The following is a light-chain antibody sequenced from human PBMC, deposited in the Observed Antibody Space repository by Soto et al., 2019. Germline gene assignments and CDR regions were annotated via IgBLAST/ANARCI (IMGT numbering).Light chain of an antibody. CDR3: SSFTSSNTWL. J-gene: IGLJ3*02. CDR1: SSNVGGYNY. V-gene: IGLV2-14*01. CDR2: EAT. Sequence: QSALTQPASVSGSPGQSITMSCTGTSSNVGGYNYVSWYQQYPGKAPKLMIFEATNRPSGVSDRFSGSKSGNTASLTISGLQAEDEADYYCSSFTSSNTWLFGGGTKLTVL.